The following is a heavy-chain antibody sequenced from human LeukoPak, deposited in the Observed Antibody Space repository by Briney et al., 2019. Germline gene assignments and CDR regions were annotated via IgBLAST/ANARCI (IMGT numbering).Heavy chain of an antibody. D-gene: IGHD4-17*01. CDR3: GRGGDYGDVTDY. CDR1: GFTFSDYY. V-gene: IGHV3-11*05. J-gene: IGHJ4*02. CDR2: ISSSSSNR. Sequence: PGGSLRLSCAASGFTFSDYYMSWIRQAPGKGLEWVSYISSSSSNRNYADSVKGRFTISRDNAKNSLYLQMNSLRAEDTAVYYCGRGGDYGDVTDYWGQGTLVTVSS.